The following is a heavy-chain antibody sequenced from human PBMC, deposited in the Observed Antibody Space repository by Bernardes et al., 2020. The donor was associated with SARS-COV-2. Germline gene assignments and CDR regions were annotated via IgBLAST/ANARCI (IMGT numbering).Heavy chain of an antibody. Sequence: GGSLRLSCAASGFTFSSYSMNWVRQAPGKGLEWVSYISSSSSTIYYADSVKGRFTISRDNAKNSLYLQMNSLRAEDTAVYYCARGISRPYYDYVWGTSHYFDYWGQGTLVTVSS. J-gene: IGHJ4*02. V-gene: IGHV3-48*01. CDR3: ARGISRPYYDYVWGTSHYFDY. CDR1: GFTFSSYS. CDR2: ISSSSSTI. D-gene: IGHD3-16*01.